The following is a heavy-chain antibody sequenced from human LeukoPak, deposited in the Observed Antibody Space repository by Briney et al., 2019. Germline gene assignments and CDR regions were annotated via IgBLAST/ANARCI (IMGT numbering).Heavy chain of an antibody. CDR2: INAGNGNT. CDR1: GYTFTSYA. Sequence: GASVKVSCKASGYTFTSYAMHWVRQAPGQRLEWMGWINAGNGNTKYSQKFQGRVTITRDTSASTAYMELSSLRSEGTAVYYCARVVLWFGELPFDYWGQGTLVTVSS. D-gene: IGHD3-10*01. V-gene: IGHV1-3*01. J-gene: IGHJ4*02. CDR3: ARVVLWFGELPFDY.